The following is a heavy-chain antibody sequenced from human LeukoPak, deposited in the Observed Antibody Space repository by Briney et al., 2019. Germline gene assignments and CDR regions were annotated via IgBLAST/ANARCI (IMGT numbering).Heavy chain of an antibody. V-gene: IGHV4-39*01. J-gene: IGHJ3*02. CDR3: ARHGTYCSSTSCYSDAFDI. CDR2: ISYSGSN. CDR1: GGSISSSSYY. Sequence: PSQTLSLTCTVSGGSISSSSYYGGWGRQPPGKGLGWVGTISYSGSNYYNPSLNSRLTISVDTSKNQLSLKLSSVTAADTAVYYCARHGTYCSSTSCYSDAFDIWGQGTMVTVSS. D-gene: IGHD2-2*01.